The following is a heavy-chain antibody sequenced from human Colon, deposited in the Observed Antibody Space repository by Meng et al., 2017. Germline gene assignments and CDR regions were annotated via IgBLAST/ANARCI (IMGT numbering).Heavy chain of an antibody. CDR3: TRERGSSSYFESNY. CDR2: IRSKAYGGTT. V-gene: IGHV3-49*03. CDR1: GFTFGDYA. D-gene: IGHD3-9*01. Sequence: GESLKISCTASGFTFGDYAMSWFHQAPGKGLEWVGFIRSKAYGGTTEYAASVKGRFTISRDDSKSIAYLQMNSLKTEDTAVYYCTRERGSSSYFESNYWGQGTLVTVSS. J-gene: IGHJ4*02.